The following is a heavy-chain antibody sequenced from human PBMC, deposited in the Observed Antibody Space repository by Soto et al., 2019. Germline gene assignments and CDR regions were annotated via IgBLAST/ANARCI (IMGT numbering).Heavy chain of an antibody. CDR2: ISYDGSNK. CDR3: ARVGNYDFWSGYSNYYYYGMDV. V-gene: IGHV3-30-3*01. J-gene: IGHJ6*02. CDR1: GFTFSSYA. D-gene: IGHD3-3*01. Sequence: GGSLRLSCAASGFTFSSYAMHWVRQAPGKGLEWVAVISYDGSNKYYADSVKGRFTISRDNSKNTLYLQMNSLRAEDTAVYYCARVGNYDFWSGYSNYYYYGMDVWGQGTTVTVSS.